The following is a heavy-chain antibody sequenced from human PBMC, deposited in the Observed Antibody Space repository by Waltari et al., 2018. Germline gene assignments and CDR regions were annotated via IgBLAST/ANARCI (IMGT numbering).Heavy chain of an antibody. CDR1: GFPFSDSY. Sequence: QVQLVASGGGLVKPGGSLSLSLAASGFPFSDSYMSWIRQPPGKGLEWLSYISDSGSSPYYADSVKGRFTLSRDNAKNSVYLQMNSLRVEDTAVYYCARSVRSPGDWGQGTLVTVSS. CDR2: ISDSGSSP. V-gene: IGHV3-11*01. CDR3: ARSVRSPGD. J-gene: IGHJ4*02. D-gene: IGHD3-10*02.